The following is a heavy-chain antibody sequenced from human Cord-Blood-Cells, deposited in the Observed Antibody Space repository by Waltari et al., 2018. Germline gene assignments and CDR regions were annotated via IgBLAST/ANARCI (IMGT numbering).Heavy chain of an antibody. CDR2: IYYSAST. CDR1: VGSISSSSYY. V-gene: IGHV4-39*01. J-gene: IGHJ3*02. Sequence: QLQLQESGPGLVKPSETLSLTCTVSVGSISSSSYYWGGTRQPPGKGLEGIGSIYYSASTYYNPPLKSRVTISVEPSKNQFSLKLSSVTAADTAVYYCASQRVVVVMPDAFDIWGQGTMVTDSS. D-gene: IGHD3-22*01. CDR3: ASQRVVVVMPDAFDI.